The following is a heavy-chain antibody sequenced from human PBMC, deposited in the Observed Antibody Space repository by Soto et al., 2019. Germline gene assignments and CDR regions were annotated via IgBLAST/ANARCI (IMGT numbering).Heavy chain of an antibody. CDR2: IDPSDSYT. CDR1: GYSFTSYW. V-gene: IGHV5-10-1*01. Sequence: GESLKISCKGSGYSFTSYWISWVRQMPGKGLEWMGRIDPSDSYTNYSPSFQGHVTISADKSISTAYLQWSSLKASDTAMYYCARHQLWCGTYYGMDVWGQGTTVTVSS. D-gene: IGHD3-10*01. J-gene: IGHJ6*02. CDR3: ARHQLWCGTYYGMDV.